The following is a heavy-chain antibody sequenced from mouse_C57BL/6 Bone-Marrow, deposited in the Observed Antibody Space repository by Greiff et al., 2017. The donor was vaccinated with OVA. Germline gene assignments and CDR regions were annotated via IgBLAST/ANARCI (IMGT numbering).Heavy chain of an antibody. J-gene: IGHJ3*01. CDR3: ARSGGYYWFAY. CDR1: GYAFSSSW. Sequence: VQLQQSGPELVKPGASVKISCKASGYAFSSSWMNWVKQRPGKGLEWIGRIYPGDGDTNYNGKFKGKATLTADKSSSTAYMQLSSLTSEDSAVYFCARSGGYYWFAYWGQGTLVTVSA. D-gene: IGHD2-3*01. V-gene: IGHV1-82*01. CDR2: IYPGDGDT.